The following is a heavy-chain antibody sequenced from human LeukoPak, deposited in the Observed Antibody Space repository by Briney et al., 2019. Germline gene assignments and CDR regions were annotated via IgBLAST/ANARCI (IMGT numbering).Heavy chain of an antibody. Sequence: PGRSLRLSCAASGFTFDDYAMHWVRQAPGKGLEWVSGISWNSGSIGYADSVKGRFTISRDNSKNTLYLQMNSLRAEDTAVYYCAKDLDVGSSSGYPDRDYWGQGTLVTVSS. V-gene: IGHV3-9*01. CDR1: GFTFDDYA. CDR2: ISWNSGSI. D-gene: IGHD3-22*01. J-gene: IGHJ4*02. CDR3: AKDLDVGSSSGYPDRDY.